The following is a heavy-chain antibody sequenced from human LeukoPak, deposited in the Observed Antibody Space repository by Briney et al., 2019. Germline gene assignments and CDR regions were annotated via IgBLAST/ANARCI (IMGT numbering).Heavy chain of an antibody. CDR2: ISSSGSTI. J-gene: IGHJ5*02. CDR3: ARDRDYYGSGSYWSNWFDP. D-gene: IGHD3-10*01. V-gene: IGHV3-48*03. CDR1: GGSISSYY. Sequence: LPLTCTVSGGSISSYYWSWVRQAPGKGLEWVSYISSSGSTIYYADSVKGRFTISRDNAKNSLYLQMNSLRAEDTAVYYCARDRDYYGSGSYWSNWFDPWGQGTLVTVSS.